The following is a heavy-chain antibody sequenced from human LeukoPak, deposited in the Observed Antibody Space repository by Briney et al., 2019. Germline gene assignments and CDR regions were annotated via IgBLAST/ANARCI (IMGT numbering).Heavy chain of an antibody. D-gene: IGHD3-10*01. CDR3: ARGSNYYDSGKGWFDP. J-gene: IGHJ5*02. CDR2: ISSSGST. Sequence: SQTLSLTCTVSGGSISSSIYYWTWIRQPAGKGLEWIGRISSSGSTDYNPSLKSRVSISVDTSKNQFSLKLSSVTAADTAVYYCARGSNYYDSGKGWFDPWGQGTLVTVSS. CDR1: GGSISSSIYY. V-gene: IGHV4-61*02.